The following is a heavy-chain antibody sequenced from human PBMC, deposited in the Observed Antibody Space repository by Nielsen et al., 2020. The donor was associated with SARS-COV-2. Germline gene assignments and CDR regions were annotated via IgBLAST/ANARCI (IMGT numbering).Heavy chain of an antibody. CDR1: GGTFSSYA. Sequence: SVKVSCKASGGTFSSYAISWVRQAPGQGLEWMGGIIPIFGTANYAQKFQGRVTITADESTSTAYMELSSLRSEDTAVYYCARAFPDILTGYYPYGMDVWGQGTTVTVSS. J-gene: IGHJ6*02. CDR2: IIPIFGTA. V-gene: IGHV1-69*13. CDR3: ARAFPDILTGYYPYGMDV. D-gene: IGHD3-9*01.